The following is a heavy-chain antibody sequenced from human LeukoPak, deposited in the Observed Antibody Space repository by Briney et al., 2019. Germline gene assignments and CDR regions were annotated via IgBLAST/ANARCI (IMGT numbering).Heavy chain of an antibody. V-gene: IGHV3-7*01. D-gene: IGHD3-3*01. CDR3: VRDLWID. J-gene: IGHJ4*02. CDR1: GLTLSSSW. Sequence: GGSLRLSCTASGLTLSSSWMNWVRQAPGKGLEWVANIKQDGSETYYVDSVKGRFTISRDNARNSVYLQMNSLRAEDTAVYYCVRDLWIDWGQGTLVTVSS. CDR2: IKQDGSET.